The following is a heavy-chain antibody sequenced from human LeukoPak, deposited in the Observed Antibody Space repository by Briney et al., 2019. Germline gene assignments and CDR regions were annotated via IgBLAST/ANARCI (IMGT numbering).Heavy chain of an antibody. J-gene: IGHJ6*04. CDR2: IYSGGST. Sequence: GGSLRLFCAASGFTVSSNYMNWVRQAPRKGLEGVSVIYSGGSTYYADSVKGRFTISRDNSKNTLYLQMNSLRAEDTAVYYCARDCSSTSCYDVWGKGTTVTISS. D-gene: IGHD2-2*01. CDR1: GFTVSSNY. CDR3: ARDCSSTSCYDV. V-gene: IGHV3-66*01.